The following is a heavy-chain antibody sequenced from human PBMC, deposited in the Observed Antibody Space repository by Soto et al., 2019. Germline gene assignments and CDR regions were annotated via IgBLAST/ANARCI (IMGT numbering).Heavy chain of an antibody. CDR2: IYYSGST. V-gene: IGHV4-39*01. CDR1: GGSISSSSDY. D-gene: IGHD6-6*01. J-gene: IGHJ4*02. CDR3: ARGGDEYSSSLFDY. Sequence: QLQLQESGPGLVKPSETLSLTCTVSGGSISSSSDYWGWIRQPPGKGLEWIGSIYYSGSTYYNPSLKSRVTISVDTSKNQFSLKLSSVTAADTAVYYCARGGDEYSSSLFDYWGQGTLVTVSS.